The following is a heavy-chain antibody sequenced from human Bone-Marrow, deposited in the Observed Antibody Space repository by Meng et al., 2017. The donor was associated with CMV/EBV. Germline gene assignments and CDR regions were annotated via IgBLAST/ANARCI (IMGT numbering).Heavy chain of an antibody. CDR1: GYTFTSYD. D-gene: IGHD2-2*01. CDR2: INPNSGGT. V-gene: IGHV1-2*02. CDR3: ARDLLYCSSTSCRPFDY. J-gene: IGHJ4*02. Sequence: ASVKVSCKASGYTFTSYDINWVRQATGQGLEWMGWINPNSGGTNYAQKFQGRVTMTRDTSISTAYMELSRLRSDDTAVYYCARDLLYCSSTSCRPFDYWGQGTLVTVSS.